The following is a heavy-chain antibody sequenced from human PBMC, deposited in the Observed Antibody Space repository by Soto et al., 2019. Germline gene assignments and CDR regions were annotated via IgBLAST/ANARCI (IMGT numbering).Heavy chain of an antibody. CDR2: ISYDGSNK. V-gene: IGHV3-30-3*01. CDR1: GFTFSSYA. J-gene: IGHJ6*02. CDR3: ACYVYGDYALEVGMDF. Sequence: GGSLRHSCAASGFTFSSYAMHWVRQAPGKGLEWVAVISYDGSNKYYADSVKGRFTISRDNSKNTLYLQMNSLRAEDTAVYYCACYVYGDYALEVGMDFWGQGTTVPVS. D-gene: IGHD4-17*01.